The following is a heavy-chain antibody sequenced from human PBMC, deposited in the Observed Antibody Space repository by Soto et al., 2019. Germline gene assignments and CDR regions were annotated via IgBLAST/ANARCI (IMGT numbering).Heavy chain of an antibody. Sequence: PSVKVSCKASGYTFTSYGISWVRQAPGRGLEWMGWISAYNGNTNYAQKLQGRVTMTTDTSTSTAYMELRSLRSDDTAVYYCARREAAAGTDYWGQGTLVTVSS. CDR1: GYTFTSYG. CDR2: ISAYNGNT. CDR3: ARREAAAGTDY. D-gene: IGHD6-13*01. V-gene: IGHV1-18*01. J-gene: IGHJ4*02.